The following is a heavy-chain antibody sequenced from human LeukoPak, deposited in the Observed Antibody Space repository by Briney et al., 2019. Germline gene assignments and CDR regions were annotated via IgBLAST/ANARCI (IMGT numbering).Heavy chain of an antibody. J-gene: IGHJ4*02. CDR1: GGSISSSSYY. Sequence: MTSETLSLTCTVSGGSISSSSYYWGWIRQPPGKGLEWIGSIYYSGSTYYNPSLKSRVTISVDTSKNQFSLKLTSVTAADTAVYYCARDRYYYDSSVYYPLDYWGQGTLVTVSS. CDR3: ARDRYYYDSSVYYPLDY. CDR2: IYYSGST. D-gene: IGHD3-22*01. V-gene: IGHV4-39*07.